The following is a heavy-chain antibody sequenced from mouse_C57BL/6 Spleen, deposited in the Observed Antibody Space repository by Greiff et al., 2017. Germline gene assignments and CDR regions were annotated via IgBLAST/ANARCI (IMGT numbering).Heavy chain of an antibody. J-gene: IGHJ1*03. V-gene: IGHV5-16*01. CDR1: GFTFSDYY. D-gene: IGHD2-12*01. Sequence: EVKLMESEGGLVQPGSSMKLSCTASGFTFSDYYMAWVRQVPEKGLEWVANINYDGSSTYYLDSLKSRFIISRDNAKNILYLQMSSLKSEDTATYYCARDIATTDWYFDVWGTGTTVTVSS. CDR3: ARDIATTDWYFDV. CDR2: INYDGSST.